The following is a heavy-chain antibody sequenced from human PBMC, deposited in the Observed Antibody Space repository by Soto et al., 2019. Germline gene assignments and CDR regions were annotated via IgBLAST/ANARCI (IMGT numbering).Heavy chain of an antibody. Sequence: GESLKFSCKGSGYSFTSYWISWVRQMPGKGLEWMGRIDPSDSYTNYSPSFQGHVTISADKSISTAYLQWSSLKASDTAMYYCARQGQQWLDYYYYGMDVWGQGTTVTVSS. D-gene: IGHD6-19*01. V-gene: IGHV5-10-1*01. J-gene: IGHJ6*02. CDR3: ARQGQQWLDYYYYGMDV. CDR1: GYSFTSYW. CDR2: IDPSDSYT.